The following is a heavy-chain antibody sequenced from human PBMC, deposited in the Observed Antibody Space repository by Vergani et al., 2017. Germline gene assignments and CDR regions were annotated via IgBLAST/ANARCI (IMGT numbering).Heavy chain of an antibody. CDR2: IYYSGST. CDR3: ARWGRTYYYDSSGLFDY. Sequence: QLQLQESGPGLVKPSETLSLTCTVSGGSISSSSYYWGWIRQPPGKGLEWIGSIYYSGSTYYNPSLKSRVTISVDTSKNQFSLKLSSVTAADTAVYYCARWGRTYYYDSSGLFDYWGQGTLVTVSS. V-gene: IGHV4-39*07. D-gene: IGHD3-22*01. CDR1: GGSISSSSYY. J-gene: IGHJ4*02.